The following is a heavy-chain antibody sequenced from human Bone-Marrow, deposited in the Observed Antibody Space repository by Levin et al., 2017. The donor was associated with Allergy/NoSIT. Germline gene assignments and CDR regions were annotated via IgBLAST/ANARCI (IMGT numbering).Heavy chain of an antibody. CDR1: GGSISSSSYY. D-gene: IGHD6-19*01. V-gene: IGHV4-39*01. CDR3: ARGLDYSSGWYVVE. J-gene: IGHJ4*02. CDR2: IYYSGST. Sequence: SETLSLTCTVSGGSISSSSYYWGWIRQPPGTGLEWIGSIYYSGSTYYNPSLKSRVTISVDTSKNQFSLKLSSVTAADTAVYYCARGLDYSSGWYVVEWGQGTLVTVSS.